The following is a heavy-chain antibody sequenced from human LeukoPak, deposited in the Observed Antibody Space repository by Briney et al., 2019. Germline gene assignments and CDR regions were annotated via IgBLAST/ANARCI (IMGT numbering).Heavy chain of an antibody. CDR3: ARDRDYDSSENGMDV. V-gene: IGHV3-21*01. CDR1: GFTFSSYS. CDR2: ISSSSTYI. Sequence: GGSLRLSCTASGFTFSSYSMNWVRQAPGKGLEWVSSISSSSTYIYYADSLKGRFTISRDNAKNLLSLQMNSLRAEDTAVYYCARDRDYDSSENGMDVWGQGTTVTVSS. D-gene: IGHD3-22*01. J-gene: IGHJ6*02.